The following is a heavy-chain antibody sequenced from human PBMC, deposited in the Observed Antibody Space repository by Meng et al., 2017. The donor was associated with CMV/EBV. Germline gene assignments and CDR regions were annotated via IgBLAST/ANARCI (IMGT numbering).Heavy chain of an antibody. CDR1: GCTFSSSA. V-gene: IGHV3-23*01. J-gene: IGHJ4*02. CDR3: ASPMQGYSYGSGHHY. CDR2: ISGSDGST. Sequence: SGCTFSSSAMSGVRQAPGKGLEWVSAISGSDGSTYYEDSVKDRFTISRDNSKNTLYLQMNSLGAEDTAVYYCASPMQGYSYGSGHHYWGQGTLVTVSS. D-gene: IGHD5-18*01.